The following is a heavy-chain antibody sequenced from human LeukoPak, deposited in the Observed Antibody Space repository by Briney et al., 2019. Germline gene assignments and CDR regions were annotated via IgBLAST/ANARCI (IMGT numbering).Heavy chain of an antibody. CDR2: IIPIFGTA. CDR1: GGTFSSYA. Sequence: SVKVSCKASGGTFSSYAISWVRQAPGQGLEWMGGIIPIFGTANYAQKFQGRVTITADESTSTAYMDLSRLTSDDTAVYYCARWPYCNSTTCYTGYWGQGTLVTVSS. D-gene: IGHD2-2*02. V-gene: IGHV1-69*13. J-gene: IGHJ4*02. CDR3: ARWPYCNSTTCYTGY.